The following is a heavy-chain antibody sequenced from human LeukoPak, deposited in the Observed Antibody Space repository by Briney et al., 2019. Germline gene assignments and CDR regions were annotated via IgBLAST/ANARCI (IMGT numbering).Heavy chain of an antibody. CDR2: IIPIFGTA. V-gene: IGHV1-69*06. CDR3: ARIRDGYNDAYDL. Sequence: SVKVSCKASGGTFSSYAISWVRQAPGQGLEWMGGIIPIFGTANYAQKFQGRVTITADKSTSTAYMELSSPRSEDTAIYYCARIRDGYNDAYDLWGQGTVVTVPS. CDR1: GGTFSSYA. J-gene: IGHJ3*01. D-gene: IGHD5-24*01.